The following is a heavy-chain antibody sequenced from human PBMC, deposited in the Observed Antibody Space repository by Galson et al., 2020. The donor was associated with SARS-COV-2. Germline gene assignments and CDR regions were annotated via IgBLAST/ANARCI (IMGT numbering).Heavy chain of an antibody. D-gene: IGHD2-15*01. CDR1: GFSLSNARMG. J-gene: IGHJ4*02. CDR3: ARTIIDGSGGSCYSLFDY. Sequence: SGPTLVTPTETLTLTCTVSGFSLSNARMGVSWIRQPPGKALEWLAHIFSNDDKSYSTSLKSRPTISQDTSKSQVVLTMTNMDPVDTATYYCARTIIDGSGGSCYSLFDYWGQGTLVTVSS. CDR2: IFSNDDK. V-gene: IGHV2-26*01.